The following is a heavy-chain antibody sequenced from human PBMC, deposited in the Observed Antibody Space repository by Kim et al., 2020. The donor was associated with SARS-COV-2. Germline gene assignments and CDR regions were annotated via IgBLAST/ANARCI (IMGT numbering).Heavy chain of an antibody. V-gene: IGHV3-21*01. D-gene: IGHD4-4*01. CDR1: GFTFSSYS. J-gene: IGHJ6*02. Sequence: GGSLRLSCAASGFTFSSYSMNWVRQAPGKGLEWVSSISSTSYIYYADSVKGRFTISRDNAKNSLYLQMNSLRAEDTAVYYCARDRQVQAVRPTYYYYGMDVWGQGTTVTVSS. CDR2: ISSTSYI. CDR3: ARDRQVQAVRPTYYYYGMDV.